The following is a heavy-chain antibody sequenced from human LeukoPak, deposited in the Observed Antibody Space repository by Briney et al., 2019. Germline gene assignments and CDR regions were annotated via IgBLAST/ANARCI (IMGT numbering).Heavy chain of an antibody. D-gene: IGHD2-15*01. CDR2: IYTSGST. CDR3: GRGAKYCSDGSCYIYYFDY. CDR1: GGSISSYY. J-gene: IGHJ4*02. V-gene: IGHV4-4*07. Sequence: SETLSLTCTVSGGSISSYYWSWIRQPAGRGLEWIGRIYTSGSTDYNPSLKSRLTMSVDTSKNQFSLYLNSVTAADTAVYYCGRGAKYCSDGSCYIYYFDYWGQGTLVTVSS.